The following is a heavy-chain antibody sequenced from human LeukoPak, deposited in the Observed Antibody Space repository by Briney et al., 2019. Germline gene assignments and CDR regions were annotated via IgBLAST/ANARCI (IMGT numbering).Heavy chain of an antibody. CDR2: ISSSSSYI. J-gene: IGHJ3*01. Sequence: PGGSLRLSCAASGFTFSSYSMNWVRQAPGKGLEWVSSISSSSSYIYYADSVKGRFTIYRDNAKNSLYLQMNSLRAEDTAMYYCARGMRQIDDAFDLWGQGTMVTVSS. CDR3: ARGMRQIDDAFDL. CDR1: GFTFSSYS. D-gene: IGHD6-25*01. V-gene: IGHV3-21*06.